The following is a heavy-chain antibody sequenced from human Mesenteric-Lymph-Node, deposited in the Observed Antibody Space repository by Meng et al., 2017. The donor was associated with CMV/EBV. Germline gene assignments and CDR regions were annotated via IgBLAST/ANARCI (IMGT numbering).Heavy chain of an antibody. V-gene: IGHV3-7*03. CDR1: GFMFSSYW. CDR2: INQDESEK. D-gene: IGHD6-19*01. CDR3: ARYLSGWGYFDP. Sequence: GGSLRLSCAASGFMFSSYWMSWVRQAPGKGLEWVANINQDESEKHYVDFVKGRFTISRDNAKNSLYLHMNSLRADDTAVYYCARYLSGWGYFDPWGQGTLVTVSS. J-gene: IGHJ5*02.